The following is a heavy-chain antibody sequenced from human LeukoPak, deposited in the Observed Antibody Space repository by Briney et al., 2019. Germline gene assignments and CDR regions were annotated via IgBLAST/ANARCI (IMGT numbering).Heavy chain of an antibody. D-gene: IGHD2-21*02. CDR3: AKDTPTPPYCGGDCYSGEYFDY. CDR2: ISGSGGST. V-gene: IGHV3-23*01. J-gene: IGHJ4*02. CDR1: GFTFSSYA. Sequence: GGSLRLSCAASGFTFSSYAMSWVRQAPGKGLEWVSAISGSGGSTYYADSAKGRFTISRDNSKNTLYLQMNSLRAEDTAVYYCAKDTPTPPYCGGDCYSGEYFDYWGQGTLVTVSS.